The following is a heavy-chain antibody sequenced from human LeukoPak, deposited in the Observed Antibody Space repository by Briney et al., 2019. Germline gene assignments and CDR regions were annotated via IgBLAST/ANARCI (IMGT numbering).Heavy chain of an antibody. CDR1: GGTFSSYT. D-gene: IGHD5-12*01. Sequence: SVKVSCKASGGTFSSYTISWVRQAPGQGLEWIGRIIPILGIANYAQKFQGRVTITADKSTSTAYMELSSLRSEDTAVYYCARDRDIVVPWYFDYWGQGTLVTVSS. V-gene: IGHV1-69*04. CDR3: ARDRDIVVPWYFDY. J-gene: IGHJ4*02. CDR2: IIPILGIA.